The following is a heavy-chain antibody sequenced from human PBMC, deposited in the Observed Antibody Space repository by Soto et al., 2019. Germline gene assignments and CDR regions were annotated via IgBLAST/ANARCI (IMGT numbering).Heavy chain of an antibody. V-gene: IGHV1-3*01. CDR1: GYTFTSYG. CDR2: INPGNGNT. J-gene: IGHJ6*02. Sequence: ASVKVSCKASGYTFTSYGMNWVRQAPGRGLEWMGWINPGNGNTKYSQKFQGRVIIERDTSASTAYMELSSLRSEDTAVYYCAREESVVVPAAIDYYYYYGMDVWGQGTTVTVSS. D-gene: IGHD2-2*01. CDR3: AREESVVVPAAIDYYYYYGMDV.